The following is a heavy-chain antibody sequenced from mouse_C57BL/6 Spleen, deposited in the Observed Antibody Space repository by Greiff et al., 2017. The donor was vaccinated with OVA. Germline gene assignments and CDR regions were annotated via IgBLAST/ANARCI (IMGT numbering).Heavy chain of an antibody. J-gene: IGHJ1*03. CDR2: INYDGSST. D-gene: IGHD2-4*01. Sequence: EVNVVESEGGLVQPGSSMKLSCTASGFTFSDYYMAWVRQVPEKGLEWVANINYDGSSTYYLDSLKSRFIISRDNAKNILYLQMSSLKSEDTATYYCARADDYDGYWYFDVWGTGTTVTVSS. V-gene: IGHV5-16*01. CDR3: ARADDYDGYWYFDV. CDR1: GFTFSDYY.